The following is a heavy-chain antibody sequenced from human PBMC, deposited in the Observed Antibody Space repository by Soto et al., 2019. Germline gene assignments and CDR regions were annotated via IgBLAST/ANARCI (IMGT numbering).Heavy chain of an antibody. J-gene: IGHJ6*03. V-gene: IGHV4-31*03. D-gene: IGHD3-3*01. CDR2: IYYSGST. Sequence: SETLSLTCTVSGGSISSGGYYWSWIRQHPGKGLEWIGYIYYSGSTYYNPSLKSRVTISVDTSKNQFSLKLSSVTAADTAMYYCARENYDFWSGYATPLDYYYMDVWGKGTTVTVSS. CDR3: ARENYDFWSGYATPLDYYYMDV. CDR1: GGSISSGGYY.